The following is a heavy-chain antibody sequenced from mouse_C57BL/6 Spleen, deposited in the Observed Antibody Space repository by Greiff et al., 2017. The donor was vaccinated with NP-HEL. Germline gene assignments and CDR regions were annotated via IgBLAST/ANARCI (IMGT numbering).Heavy chain of an antibody. Sequence: QVQLQQSGPGLVQPSQSLSITCTVSGFSFTSYGVHWVRQSPGKGLEWLGVIWSGGSTDYNAAFISRLSISKDNSKGQVFFKMNSLQADDTAIYYCATGGRRGAWYFDVWGTGTTVTVSS. CDR3: ATGGRRGAWYFDV. CDR1: GFSFTSYG. V-gene: IGHV2-2*01. J-gene: IGHJ1*03. CDR2: IWSGGST.